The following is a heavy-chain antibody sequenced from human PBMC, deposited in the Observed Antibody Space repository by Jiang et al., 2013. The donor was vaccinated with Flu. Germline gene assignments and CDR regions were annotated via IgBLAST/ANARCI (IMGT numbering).Heavy chain of an antibody. CDR1: GYTFTSYA. CDR2: INAGNGNT. J-gene: IGHJ6*02. CDR3: ARGGDSSSWFPIPYYYYGMDV. Sequence: EVKKPGASVKVSCKASGYTFTSYAMHWVRQAPGQRLEWMGWINAGNGNTKYSQKFQGRVTITRDTSASTAYMELSSLRSEDTAVYYCARGGDSSSWFPIPYYYYGMDVWGQGTTVTVSS. D-gene: IGHD6-13*01. V-gene: IGHV1-3*01.